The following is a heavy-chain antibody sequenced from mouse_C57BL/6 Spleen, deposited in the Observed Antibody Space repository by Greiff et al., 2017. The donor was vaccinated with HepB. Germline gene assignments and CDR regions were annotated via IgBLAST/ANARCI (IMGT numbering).Heavy chain of an antibody. V-gene: IGHV3-6*01. CDR1: GYSITSGYY. CDR2: ISYDGSN. J-gene: IGHJ2*01. Sequence: DVKLQESGPGLVKPSQSLSLTCSVTGYSITSGYYWNWIRQFPGNKLEWRGYISYDGSNNYNPSLKNRFSITRDTSKNQFFLKLNSVTTEDTATYYCAREGNYWGQGTTLTVSS. CDR3: AREGNY.